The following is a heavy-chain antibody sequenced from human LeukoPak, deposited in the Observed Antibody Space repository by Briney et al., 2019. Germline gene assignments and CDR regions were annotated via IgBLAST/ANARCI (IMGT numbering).Heavy chain of an antibody. Sequence: GGSLRLSCTASGFTFSDYAMNWARQAPGKGLEWVSVIYSGGSTYYADSVKGRFTISRHNSKNTLYLQMNSLRAEDTAVYYCARGIVGATRGTHYFDYWGQGTLVTVSS. V-gene: IGHV3-53*04. CDR2: IYSGGST. CDR3: ARGIVGATRGTHYFDY. J-gene: IGHJ4*02. CDR1: GFTFSDYA. D-gene: IGHD1-26*01.